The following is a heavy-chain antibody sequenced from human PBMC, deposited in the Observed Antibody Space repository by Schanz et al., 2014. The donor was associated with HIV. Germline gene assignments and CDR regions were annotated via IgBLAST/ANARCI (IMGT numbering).Heavy chain of an antibody. V-gene: IGHV3-33*08. J-gene: IGHJ4*02. Sequence: QVQLVESGGGVVQPGRSLRLSCAASGFTFSSYGIHWVRQAPGKGLEWVALIWYDGSNKYYADSVKGRFTISRDNSKNTLYLQMNSLRAEDTAVYYCARDSGSYVYFDDWGQGTLVTVSS. CDR3: ARDSGSYVYFDD. CDR2: IWYDGSNK. D-gene: IGHD1-26*01. CDR1: GFTFSSYG.